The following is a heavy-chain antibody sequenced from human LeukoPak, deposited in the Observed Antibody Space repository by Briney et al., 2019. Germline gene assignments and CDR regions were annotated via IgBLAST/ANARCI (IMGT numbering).Heavy chain of an antibody. CDR1: GFTFSSYW. CDR3: ARDYGSGSYYPPNFDY. J-gene: IGHJ4*02. D-gene: IGHD3-10*01. CDR2: ISGSGGST. V-gene: IGHV3-23*01. Sequence: PGGSLRLSCAASGFTFSSYWMTWVRQAPGKGLEWVSAISGSGGSTYYADSVKGRFTISRDNSKNTLYLQMNSLRAEDTAVYYCARDYGSGSYYPPNFDYWGQGTLVTVSS.